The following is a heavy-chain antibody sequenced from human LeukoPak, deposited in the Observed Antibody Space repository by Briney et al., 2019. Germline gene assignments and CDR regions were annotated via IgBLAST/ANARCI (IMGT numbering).Heavy chain of an antibody. Sequence: SETQSLTCAVYGGSLSGYYWSWIRQPPGKGLEWIGEINHSGSTNYNPSFKSRVTISVDTSKNQFSLKLSSVTAADTAVYYCARLSGSYSNDYWGQGTLVTVSS. D-gene: IGHD1-26*01. CDR1: GGSLSGYY. CDR3: ARLSGSYSNDY. J-gene: IGHJ4*02. CDR2: INHSGST. V-gene: IGHV4-34*01.